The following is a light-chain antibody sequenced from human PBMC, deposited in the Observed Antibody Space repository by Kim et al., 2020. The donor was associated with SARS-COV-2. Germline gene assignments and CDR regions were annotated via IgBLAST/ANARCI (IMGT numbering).Light chain of an antibody. Sequence: GQSVTISCTGTSSDVGAYNHVSWYQQHPGKAPKVMIADVTKRPAGVPDRFSGSKSDNTASLTISGLQAEDEADYYCYSYAGSSTFVFGGGTKLTVL. CDR3: YSYAGSSTFV. V-gene: IGLV2-11*01. J-gene: IGLJ2*01. CDR2: DVT. CDR1: SSDVGAYNH.